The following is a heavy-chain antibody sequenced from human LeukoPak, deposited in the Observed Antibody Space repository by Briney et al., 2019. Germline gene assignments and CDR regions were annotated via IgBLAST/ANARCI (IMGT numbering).Heavy chain of an antibody. CDR3: ARDPGIYSYGPRGYYFDY. Sequence: ASVKVSCKASGGTFSSYAISWVRQAPGQGLEWMGGIIPIFGTANYAQKSQGRVTITADESTSTAYMELSSLRSEDTAVYYCARDPGIYSYGPRGYYFDYWGQGTLVTVSS. V-gene: IGHV1-69*01. J-gene: IGHJ4*02. CDR2: IIPIFGTA. D-gene: IGHD5-18*01. CDR1: GGTFSSYA.